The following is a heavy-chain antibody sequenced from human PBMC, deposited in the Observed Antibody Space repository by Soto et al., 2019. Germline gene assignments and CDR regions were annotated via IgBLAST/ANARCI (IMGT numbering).Heavy chain of an antibody. CDR2: ISSDESNK. D-gene: IGHD2-8*01. Sequence: QVQLVESGGGVVQPGESLRVSCAASGFAFSRNAMHWVRQAPGQGLEWVAQISSDESNKFYADSVKGRFTISRDNSKDMVFLHLSSLRVEDTAVYFCAEDEWSCTNGVCYHFFGHWGQGSVVTVSS. V-gene: IGHV3-30*18. CDR1: GFAFSRNA. J-gene: IGHJ4*02. CDR3: AEDEWSCTNGVCYHFFGH.